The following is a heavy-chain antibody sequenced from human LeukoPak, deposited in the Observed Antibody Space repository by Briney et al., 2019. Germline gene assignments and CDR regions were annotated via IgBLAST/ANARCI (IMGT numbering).Heavy chain of an antibody. Sequence: PGGSLRLSCAASGLLVSNNYMSWVRQAPGKGLEWVSVIYSGGSTSYAASVKGRFTISRDNSKNTLYLQLNSLRAEDTAVYYCARDPKYYDTSGYYLGYWGQGTLVTVSS. D-gene: IGHD3-22*01. V-gene: IGHV3-53*01. J-gene: IGHJ4*02. CDR1: GLLVSNNY. CDR2: IYSGGST. CDR3: ARDPKYYDTSGYYLGY.